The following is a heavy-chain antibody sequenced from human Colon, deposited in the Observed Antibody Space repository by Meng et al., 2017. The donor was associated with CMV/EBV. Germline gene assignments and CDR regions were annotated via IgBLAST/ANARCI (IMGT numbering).Heavy chain of an antibody. CDR1: GFTVSTYS. Sequence: GGSLRLSCEASGFTVSTYSLNWVRQAPGKGLEWISSISFSSTHIYYADSVKGRFTISRDNDKNSLYLQMNSLRAEDTAVYYCARPAYGSGNYYSHWGQGTLVTVSS. J-gene: IGHJ1*01. V-gene: IGHV3-21*04. CDR3: ARPAYGSGNYYSH. CDR2: ISFSSTHI. D-gene: IGHD3-10*01.